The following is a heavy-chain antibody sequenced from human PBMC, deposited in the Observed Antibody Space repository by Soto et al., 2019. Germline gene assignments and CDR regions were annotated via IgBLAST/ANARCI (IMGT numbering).Heavy chain of an antibody. CDR2: ISAYRGNT. CDR3: ARVVVAATHETEHDS. CDR1: GFTFTMYG. Sequence: QAQLVQSGADMKTPGDSVKVSCKASGFTFTMYGFSWVRQAPGQGLEWMGWISAYRGNTNYAPKFQDRVTMTTDTSTSTAYLELESLRSDDTAAYYCARVVVAATHETEHDSWGQGTLVIVSS. J-gene: IGHJ5*01. V-gene: IGHV1-18*01. D-gene: IGHD2-15*01.